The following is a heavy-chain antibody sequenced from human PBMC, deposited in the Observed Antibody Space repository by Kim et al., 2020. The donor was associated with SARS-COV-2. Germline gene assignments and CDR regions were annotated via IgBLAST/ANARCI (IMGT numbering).Heavy chain of an antibody. CDR3: ARSAGHYFGTVDSFNI. V-gene: IGHV4-31*03. J-gene: IGHJ3*02. CDR1: GGSITSVGYY. Sequence: SETLSLTCSVSGGSITSVGYYWSWIRQLPGKGLEWIGYIYYSGSTYSHPSLKSRLSISRDTSNNRFSLTLTSMTAADTAIYYCARSAGHYFGTVDSFNIWGQGTMVIVSS. D-gene: IGHD3-10*01. CDR2: IYYSGST.